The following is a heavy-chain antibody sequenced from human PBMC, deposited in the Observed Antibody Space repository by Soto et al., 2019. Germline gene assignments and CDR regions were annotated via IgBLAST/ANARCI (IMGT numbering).Heavy chain of an antibody. CDR2: IIPILGIA. CDR1: GGTFSSYT. Sequence: QVQLVQSGAEVKKPGSSVKVSCKASGGTFSSYTISWVRQAPGQGLEWMGRIIPILGIANYAQKFQGRVTITADKSTSTAYMELSSLRSEDTAVYYCASEGPNWKDRTGWFDPWGQGTLVTVSS. J-gene: IGHJ5*02. CDR3: ASEGPNWKDRTGWFDP. D-gene: IGHD1-1*01. V-gene: IGHV1-69*02.